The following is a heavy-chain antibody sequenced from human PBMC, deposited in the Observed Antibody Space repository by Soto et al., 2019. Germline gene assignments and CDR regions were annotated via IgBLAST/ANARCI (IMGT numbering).Heavy chain of an antibody. CDR1: GGSISSGGYY. Sequence: SETLSLTCTVSGGSISSGGYYWSWIRQHPGKGLEWTEYIYYSGSTYYNPSLKSRVTISVDTSKNQFSLKLSSVTAADTAVYYCARVKVVPAAGGVYNWFDPWGQGTLVTVSS. J-gene: IGHJ5*02. D-gene: IGHD2-2*01. CDR2: IYYSGST. CDR3: ARVKVVPAAGGVYNWFDP. V-gene: IGHV4-31*03.